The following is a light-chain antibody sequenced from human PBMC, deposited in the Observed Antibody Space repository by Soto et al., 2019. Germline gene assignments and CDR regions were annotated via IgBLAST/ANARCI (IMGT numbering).Light chain of an antibody. CDR3: QQYGTSPVT. Sequence: EVVLTQSPGNLSLSPGEGATLSCRASQSVSSSNLAWYQQKPGQAPRLLIYDASIRASGIPDRFSGSGSGTDFTLTISRLEPEDFAVYYCQQYGTSPVTFGHGTKLEMK. V-gene: IGKV3-20*01. CDR2: DAS. CDR1: QSVSSSN. J-gene: IGKJ2*01.